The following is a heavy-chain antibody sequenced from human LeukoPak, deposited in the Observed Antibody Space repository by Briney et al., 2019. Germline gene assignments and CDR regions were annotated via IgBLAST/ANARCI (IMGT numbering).Heavy chain of an antibody. CDR3: AKGGYSSSSEALDV. J-gene: IGHJ6*02. V-gene: IGHV3-9*01. CDR2: ISWNSGSI. CDR1: GFTFDDYA. Sequence: GGSLRLSCAASGFTFDDYAMHWVRQAPGKGLEWVSGISWNSGSIGYADSVKGRFTISRDNAKNPLYLQMNSLRAEDTALYYCAKGGYSSSSEALDVWGQGTTVTVSS. D-gene: IGHD6-6*01.